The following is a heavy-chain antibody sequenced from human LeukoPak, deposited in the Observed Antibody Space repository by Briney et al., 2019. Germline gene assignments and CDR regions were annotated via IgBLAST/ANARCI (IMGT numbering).Heavy chain of an antibody. V-gene: IGHV5-51*01. CDR2: IYPGDSDA. CDR3: ARSSGYYLNWFDP. J-gene: IGHJ5*02. Sequence: GESLQISCQGSGYSFTSYWIAWARQMPGKGLEWMGIIYPGDSDARYNPSFEGHITISVDKSRSTAYLQWSSLKASDTAMYYCARSSGYYLNWFDPWGQGTLVTVS. CDR1: GYSFTSYW. D-gene: IGHD3-22*01.